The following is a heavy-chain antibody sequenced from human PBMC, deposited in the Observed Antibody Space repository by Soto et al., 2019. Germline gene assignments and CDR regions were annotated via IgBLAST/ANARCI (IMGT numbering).Heavy chain of an antibody. CDR2: IYYSGST. CDR3: GRGGGTAEVDY. J-gene: IGHJ4*02. D-gene: IGHD6-13*01. Sequence: QVQLQESGPGLVKPSQTLSLTCTVSGGSISSGGYYWSWIRQHPGKGLGWIGYIYYSGSTYYNPSLKSRVTISVDTAKNQFSLKLSSVAAGGTAGYYWGRGGGTAEVDYWGQGTLVTVSS. V-gene: IGHV4-31*03. CDR1: GGSISSGGYY.